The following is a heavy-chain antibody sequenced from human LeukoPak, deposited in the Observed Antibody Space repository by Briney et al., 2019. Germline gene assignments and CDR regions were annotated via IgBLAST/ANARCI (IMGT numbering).Heavy chain of an antibody. J-gene: IGHJ6*03. D-gene: IGHD1-14*01. V-gene: IGHV5-51*01. Sequence: GESLKISCEGSGYSFTSYWIAWVRQMPGKGLEWMGIIYPGDSDSIYSPSFQGQVTISADKSISTAYVQWSSPKASDTAMYYCARSASRYPSEPYFYMDVWGKGTTVIVSS. CDR2: IYPGDSDS. CDR1: GYSFTSYW. CDR3: ARSASRYPSEPYFYMDV.